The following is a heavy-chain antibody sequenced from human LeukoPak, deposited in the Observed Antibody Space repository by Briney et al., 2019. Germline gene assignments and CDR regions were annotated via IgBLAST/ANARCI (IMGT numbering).Heavy chain of an antibody. D-gene: IGHD1-26*01. V-gene: IGHV3-23*01. CDR1: GFTFSSYG. Sequence: GGSLRLSCAASGFTFSSYGMSWVRQAPGKGLEWVSAISGSGGSTYYADSVKGRFTISRDNSKNKLYLQMNSLRAEDTAVYYCAKQEVLRRPLDYWGQGTLVTVSS. J-gene: IGHJ4*02. CDR2: ISGSGGST. CDR3: AKQEVLRRPLDY.